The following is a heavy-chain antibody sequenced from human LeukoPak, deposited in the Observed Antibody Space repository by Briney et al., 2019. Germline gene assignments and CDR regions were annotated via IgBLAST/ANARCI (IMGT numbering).Heavy chain of an antibody. V-gene: IGHV4-4*02. Sequence: PSETLSLTCAVSGGSISSSNWWSWVRQPPGKGLEWIGEIYHSGSTNYNPSLKSRVTISVDKSKNQFSLKLDSVTAADTAVYYCARALLSRTMIVVVPFDYWGQGTLVTVSS. CDR1: GGSISSSNW. D-gene: IGHD3-22*01. CDR3: ARALLSRTMIVVVPFDY. J-gene: IGHJ4*02. CDR2: IYHSGST.